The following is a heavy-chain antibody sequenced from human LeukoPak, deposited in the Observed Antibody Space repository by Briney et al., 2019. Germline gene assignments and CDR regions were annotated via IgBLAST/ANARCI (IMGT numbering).Heavy chain of an antibody. V-gene: IGHV3-64*01. CDR1: GFTFSSYA. CDR3: ARGEGGGSGTIPYY. Sequence: PGGSLRLSCAASGFTFSSYAMHWVRQAPGKGLEYVSAISSNGGSTFYANSVKGRFNISRDNSKNKLYLQMGSLRAEDMAVYYCARGEGGGSGTIPYYWGQGTLVTVSS. CDR2: ISSNGGST. D-gene: IGHD1-26*01. J-gene: IGHJ4*02.